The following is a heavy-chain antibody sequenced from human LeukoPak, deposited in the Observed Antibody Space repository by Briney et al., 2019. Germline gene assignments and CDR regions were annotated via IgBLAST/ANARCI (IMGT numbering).Heavy chain of an antibody. D-gene: IGHD2-8*01. CDR1: GFTFSDYF. J-gene: IGHJ4*02. CDR2: SRNRANGYTT. V-gene: IGHV3-72*01. CDR3: VRGYNGFDS. Sequence: GGSLRLSCAVSGFTFSDYFMDWVRQAPGRGLEWVARSRNRANGYTTEYPASVEDRFTISRDVSRNLLYLQMNSLKAEDTAVYYCVRGYNGFDSWGQGTLVTVSS.